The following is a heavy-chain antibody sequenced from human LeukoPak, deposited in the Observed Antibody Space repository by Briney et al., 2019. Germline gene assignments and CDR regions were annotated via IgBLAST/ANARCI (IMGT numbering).Heavy chain of an antibody. CDR1: GFTFSSYS. Sequence: PGGSLRLSCAASGFTFSSYSMNWVRQAPGKGLEWVSSISSSSSYIYYADSVKGRFTISRDNAKNSLYLQMNSLRAEDTAVYYCARDITGAAAGKGTIDYWGQGTLVTVSS. D-gene: IGHD6-13*01. CDR3: ARDITGAAAGKGTIDY. CDR2: ISSSSSYI. J-gene: IGHJ4*02. V-gene: IGHV3-21*01.